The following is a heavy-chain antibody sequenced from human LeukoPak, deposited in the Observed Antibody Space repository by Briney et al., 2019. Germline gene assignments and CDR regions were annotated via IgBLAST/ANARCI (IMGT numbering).Heavy chain of an antibody. D-gene: IGHD1-26*01. J-gene: IGHJ6*03. V-gene: IGHV4-34*01. CDR3: ARYVLSGSYYYYYYYMDV. CDR2: INHTGST. CDR1: GGSCSGYY. Sequence: SETLSLTCAVYGGSCSGYYWSWIRQPPGTGLEWIGEINHTGSTNYNPSLKSRVTISVDTSKNQFSLKLSSVTAADTAVYSCARYVLSGSYYYYYYYMDVWGKGTTVTVSS.